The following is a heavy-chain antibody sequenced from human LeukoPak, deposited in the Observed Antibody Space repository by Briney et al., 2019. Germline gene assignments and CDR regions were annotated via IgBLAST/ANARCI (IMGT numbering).Heavy chain of an antibody. CDR2: ISYDGSNK. CDR3: ARAARYCSGGSCYGAYYYYGMDV. V-gene: IGHV3-30-3*01. D-gene: IGHD2-15*01. Sequence: PGGSLRLSCAASGFTLSSYAMHWVRQAPGKGLEWVAVISYDGSNKYYADSVEGRFTISRDNSKNTLHLQMNSLRAEDTAVYYCARAARYCSGGSCYGAYYYYGMDVWGQGTTVTVSS. J-gene: IGHJ6*02. CDR1: GFTLSSYA.